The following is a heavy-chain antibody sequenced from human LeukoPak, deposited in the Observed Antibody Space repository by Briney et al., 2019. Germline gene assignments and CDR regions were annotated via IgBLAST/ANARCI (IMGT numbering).Heavy chain of an antibody. CDR3: ARRSGYYLDY. Sequence: PGGCLRLSCAASGFTFSDYYMTWIRQAPGKGLEWLSYISGSADSIYYADSVKGRFTISRDSAKNSLYLQMNSLRAEDTAVYYCARRSGYYLDYWGQGTLVTVSS. V-gene: IGHV3-11*04. D-gene: IGHD3-22*01. CDR2: ISGSADSI. J-gene: IGHJ4*02. CDR1: GFTFSDYY.